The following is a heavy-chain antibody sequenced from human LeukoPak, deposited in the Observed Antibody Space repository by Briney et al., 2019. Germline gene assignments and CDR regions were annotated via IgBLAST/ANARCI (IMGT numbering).Heavy chain of an antibody. D-gene: IGHD7-27*01. J-gene: IGHJ4*02. CDR1: GFTFSSYS. CDR3: ARVEILWGTYDY. V-gene: IGHV3-48*01. CDR2: ISSSSSTI. Sequence: GGSLRLSCAASGFTFSSYSMSWVRQAPGKGLEWLSYISSSSSTIYYADSAKGRFTISRDNAKNSLYLQMNSLRAEDTAVFYCARVEILWGTYDYWGQGTLVTVSS.